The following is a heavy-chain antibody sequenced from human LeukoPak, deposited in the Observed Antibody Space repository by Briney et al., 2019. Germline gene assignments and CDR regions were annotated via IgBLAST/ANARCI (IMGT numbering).Heavy chain of an antibody. J-gene: IGHJ5*02. CDR3: AREILGSSGPFDP. Sequence: GRSLRLSCAASGFTVSSNYMSWVRQAPGKGLEWVSVIYSGGSTYYADSVKGRFTISRDNSKNTLYLQMNSLRAEDTAVYYCAREILGSSGPFDPWGQGTLVTVSS. CDR2: IYSGGST. D-gene: IGHD6-19*01. CDR1: GFTVSSNY. V-gene: IGHV3-53*01.